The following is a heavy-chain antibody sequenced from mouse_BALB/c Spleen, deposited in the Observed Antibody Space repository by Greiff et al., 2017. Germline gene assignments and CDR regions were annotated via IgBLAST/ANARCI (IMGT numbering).Heavy chain of an antibody. J-gene: IGHJ4*01. Sequence: QVQLQQSGPELVRPGVSVKISCKGSGYTFPDYAMHWVKQSHAKSLEWIGVISTYSCNTKYNQKFKGKATMTVDKSSSTAYMELARLTSEDSAIYYCARCTTVTYAMDYWGQGTSVTVSS. CDR1: GYTFPDYA. D-gene: IGHD1-1*01. CDR3: ARCTTVTYAMDY. V-gene: IGHV1-67*01. CDR2: ISTYSCNT.